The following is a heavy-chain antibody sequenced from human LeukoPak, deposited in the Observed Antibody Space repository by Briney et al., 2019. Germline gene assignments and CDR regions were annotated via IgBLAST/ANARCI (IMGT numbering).Heavy chain of an antibody. Sequence: ASVKVSCKASGYTFSGTGWYLYWLRQAPGQGLECMGWIYPNNGATAYAQKFQGRVTMTRDTSISTAYMGLSRLRSDDTAVYYCARDSSPYYDILTGYYNAFDIWGQGTMVTVSS. J-gene: IGHJ3*02. CDR2: IYPNNGAT. D-gene: IGHD3-9*01. V-gene: IGHV1-2*02. CDR1: GYTFSGTGWY. CDR3: ARDSSPYYDILTGYYNAFDI.